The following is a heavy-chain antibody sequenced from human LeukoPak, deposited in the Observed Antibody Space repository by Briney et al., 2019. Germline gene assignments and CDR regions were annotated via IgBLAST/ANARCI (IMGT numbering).Heavy chain of an antibody. J-gene: IGHJ4*02. CDR2: VSYSGST. D-gene: IGHD2-15*01. CDR3: ARDSGGLSYCSGGSCYSD. V-gene: IGHV4-59*01. CDR1: GGSISSYY. Sequence: PSETLSLTCTVSGGSISSYYWSWIRLPPGKGLEWIGYVSYSGSTNYNPSLKSRVTMSVDTSKNQFSLKLTSVTAADTAVYYCARDSGGLSYCSGGSCYSDWGQGTLVTVSS.